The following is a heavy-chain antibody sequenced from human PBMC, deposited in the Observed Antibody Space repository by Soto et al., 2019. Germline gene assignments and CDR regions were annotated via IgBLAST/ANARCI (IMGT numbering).Heavy chain of an antibody. CDR1: GFSFSNYW. V-gene: IGHV3-7*05. CDR3: TRDRYYYESSGYYSRYFQH. J-gene: IGHJ1*01. Sequence: GGSLRLSCAVSGFSFSNYWMSWVRQAPGKGLEWVANIKQDGSEKYYVDSVKDRFTISRDNAKTSLYLQMNSLRAEDTAVYYCTRDRYYYESSGYYSRYFQHWGQGTLVTVSS. CDR2: IKQDGSEK. D-gene: IGHD3-22*01.